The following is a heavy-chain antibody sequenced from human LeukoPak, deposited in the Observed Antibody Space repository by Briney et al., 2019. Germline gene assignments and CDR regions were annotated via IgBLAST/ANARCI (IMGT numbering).Heavy chain of an antibody. Sequence: GRSLRLSCEAAGDTFDDYAMHWVRHAPRKGVEWVSAISWNSGSIGYADSVKGRFTISRDNGKNSLYLQMNSLRPEDTALYYCAKGHTYGLGESYLDFWGQGTLVSVSS. V-gene: IGHV3-9*01. J-gene: IGHJ4*02. CDR2: ISWNSGSI. CDR3: AKGHTYGLGESYLDF. D-gene: IGHD5-18*01. CDR1: GDTFDDYA.